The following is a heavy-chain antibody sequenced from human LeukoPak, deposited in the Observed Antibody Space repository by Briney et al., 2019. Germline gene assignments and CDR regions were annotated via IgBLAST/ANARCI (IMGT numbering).Heavy chain of an antibody. CDR3: ARTQDNSHDYLFRKASNYGMDV. D-gene: IGHD2/OR15-2a*01. J-gene: IGHJ6*02. CDR1: GYTFTGYY. CDR2: INPNSGGT. V-gene: IGHV1-2*06. Sequence: ASVTVSCTASGYTFTGYYMHWVRQAPGQGLEWMGRINPNSGGTNYAQKFQGRVTMTRDTSISTAYMELSRLRSDDTAVYYCARTQDNSHDYLFRKASNYGMDVWGQGTTVTVSS.